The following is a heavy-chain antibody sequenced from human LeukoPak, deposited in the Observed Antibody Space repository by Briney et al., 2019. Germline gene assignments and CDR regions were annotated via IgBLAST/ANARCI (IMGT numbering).Heavy chain of an antibody. J-gene: IGHJ4*02. CDR1: GDTFSSYA. D-gene: IGHD6-19*01. CDR2: IIPIFGTA. CDR3: ARGRMAGTYVFGY. Sequence: SVKVSCKASGDTFSSYAISWVRQAPGQGLEWMGGIIPIFGTANYAQKFQGRVTITADEPTSTAYMELSSLRSEDTAVYYCARGRMAGTYVFGYWGQGTLVTVSS. V-gene: IGHV1-69*13.